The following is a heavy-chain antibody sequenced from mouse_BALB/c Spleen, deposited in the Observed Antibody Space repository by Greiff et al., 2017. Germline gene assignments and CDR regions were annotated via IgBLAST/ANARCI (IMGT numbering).Heavy chain of an antibody. J-gene: IGHJ2*01. CDR3: AREGNYYGSHYFDY. CDR2: IYPGDGDT. Sequence: QVHVKQSGAELVRPGSSVKISCKASGYAFSSYWMNWVKQRPGQGLEWIGQIYPGDGDTNYNGKFKGKATLTADKSSSTAYMQLSSLTSEDSAVYFCAREGNYYGSHYFDYWGQGTTLTVSS. D-gene: IGHD1-1*01. V-gene: IGHV1-80*01. CDR1: GYAFSSYW.